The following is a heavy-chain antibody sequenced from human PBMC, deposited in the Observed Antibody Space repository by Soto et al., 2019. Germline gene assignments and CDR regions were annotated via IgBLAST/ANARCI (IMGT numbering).Heavy chain of an antibody. V-gene: IGHV3-53*01. J-gene: IGHJ4*02. Sequence: EVQLVESGGGLIQPGESLRLSCAASGFSVRRYHMSWVRQARGKGLEWVSGIDSDAKTFYADSVNGRFIISTDNSENTLFLQLNRLRAEDTAVYFCARDGYSFALNYWGQGTLVTVSS. D-gene: IGHD5-18*01. CDR3: ARDGYSFALNY. CDR1: GFSVRRYH. CDR2: IDSDAKT.